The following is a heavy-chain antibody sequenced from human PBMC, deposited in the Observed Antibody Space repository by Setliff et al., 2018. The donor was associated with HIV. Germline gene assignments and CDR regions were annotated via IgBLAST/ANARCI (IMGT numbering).Heavy chain of an antibody. V-gene: IGHV4-34*01. Sequence: SETLSLTCGIYGGSFSDYYWSWIRQPPGKGLEWIGSIYHSGSTYYNPSLKSRVTISVDTSENQFSLKLSSVTAADTAVYYCARDGYSSSWYVISGSFDYWGQGTLVTVSS. J-gene: IGHJ4*02. D-gene: IGHD6-13*01. CDR2: IYHSGST. CDR1: GGSFSDYY. CDR3: ARDGYSSSWYVISGSFDY.